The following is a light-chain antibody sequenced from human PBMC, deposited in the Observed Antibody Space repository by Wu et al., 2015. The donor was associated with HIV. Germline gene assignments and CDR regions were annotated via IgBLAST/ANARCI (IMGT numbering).Light chain of an antibody. CDR3: QQYGGSPPVT. CDR1: QIIDXGS. CDR2: GTS. Sequence: TVFCRASQIIDXGSLAWYQQRLGQAPRLLISGTSNRAAGIPDRFNGSGSGTDFLLTINRLEPEDSAVYFCQQYGGSPPVTFGQGTRLEIK. V-gene: IGKV3-20*01. J-gene: IGKJ5*01.